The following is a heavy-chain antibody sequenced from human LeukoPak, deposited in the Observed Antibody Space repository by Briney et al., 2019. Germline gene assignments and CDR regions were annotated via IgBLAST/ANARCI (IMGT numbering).Heavy chain of an antibody. CDR1: GGSMKNYY. D-gene: IGHD3-16*01. CDR3: ARDPGGDFDY. Sequence: SETLSLTCTISGGSMKNYYWSWIRQPPGKGLEWIGYIYYSGSNNYNPSLKSRVTISVDTSKNQFSLKLSSVTAVDTAVYYCARDPGGDFDYWGQGTLVTVSS. J-gene: IGHJ4*02. CDR2: IYYSGSN. V-gene: IGHV4-59*13.